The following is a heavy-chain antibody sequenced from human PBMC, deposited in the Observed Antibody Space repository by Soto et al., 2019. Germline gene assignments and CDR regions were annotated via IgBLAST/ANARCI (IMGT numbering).Heavy chain of an antibody. Sequence: QVQLVQSGAEVKKPGASVKVSCKASGFAFTSYGVTWVRQAPGQGIEWMGWISPDNGNTNYAQKFQGRVTMTTDTSTSTVYVELRSLRSDETDVYACARGYTGYAYPYWGQGTLVIVS. J-gene: IGHJ4*02. D-gene: IGHD5-12*01. CDR3: ARGYTGYAYPY. CDR2: ISPDNGNT. CDR1: GFAFTSYG. V-gene: IGHV1-18*01.